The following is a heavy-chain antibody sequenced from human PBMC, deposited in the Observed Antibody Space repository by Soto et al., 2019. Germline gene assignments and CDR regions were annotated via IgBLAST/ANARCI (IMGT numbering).Heavy chain of an antibody. CDR1: GFTFSNHN. CDR2: ISSGSSYI. Sequence: EVRLVESGGGLAKPGGSLRLSCAASGFTFSNHNMNWVRQAPGEGLEWVSSISSGSSYIFYADSVKGRFTISRDNAKNSLYLQMNSLRAEDTAVYYCAGYSGTYRDYWGQGTLVTVSS. J-gene: IGHJ4*02. D-gene: IGHD1-26*01. V-gene: IGHV3-21*02. CDR3: AGYSGTYRDY.